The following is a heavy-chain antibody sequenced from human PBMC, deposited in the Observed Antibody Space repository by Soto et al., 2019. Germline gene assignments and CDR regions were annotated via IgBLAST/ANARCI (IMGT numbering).Heavy chain of an antibody. CDR3: ARQADYDILTGYYNPRFDY. CDR1: GYTFTSYG. J-gene: IGHJ4*02. CDR2: ISAYNGNT. D-gene: IGHD3-9*01. Sequence: QVQLVQSGAEVKKPGASVKVSCKASGYTFTSYGISWVRQAPGQGLEWMGWISAYNGNTNYAQKLQGRVNMTTDTSTSTAYMELRSLRSDDTAVYYCARQADYDILTGYYNPRFDYWGQGTLVTVSS. V-gene: IGHV1-18*01.